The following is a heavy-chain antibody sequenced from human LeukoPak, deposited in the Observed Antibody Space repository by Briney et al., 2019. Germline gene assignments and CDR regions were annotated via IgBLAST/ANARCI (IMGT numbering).Heavy chain of an antibody. J-gene: IGHJ4*02. CDR2: ISYDGSTE. CDR1: GFAFSSYG. CDR3: AKETYSTSWQLDS. Sequence: PGGSLRLSCAASGFAFSSYGVHWVRQAPGKGLEWVAVISYDGSTEYYIDSVKGRFTISRDNSKNTLYLQMSSLRAEDTAVYYCAKETYSTSWQLDSWGQGTLVTVSS. D-gene: IGHD2-2*01. V-gene: IGHV3-30*18.